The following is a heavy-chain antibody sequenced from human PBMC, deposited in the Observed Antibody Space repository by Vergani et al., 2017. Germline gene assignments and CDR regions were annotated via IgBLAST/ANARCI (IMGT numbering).Heavy chain of an antibody. D-gene: IGHD6-19*01. V-gene: IGHV4-34*01. CDR1: GGSFSGYY. J-gene: IGHJ4*02. Sequence: QVQLQQWGAGLLKPSETLSLTCAVYGGSFSGYYWSWICQPPGKGLEWIGEINHSGSTNYNPSLKSRVTISVYTSKNQFSLKLSSVTAADTAVYYCARGGRQWLGRTYFDYWGQGTLVTVSS. CDR3: ARGGRQWLGRTYFDY. CDR2: INHSGST.